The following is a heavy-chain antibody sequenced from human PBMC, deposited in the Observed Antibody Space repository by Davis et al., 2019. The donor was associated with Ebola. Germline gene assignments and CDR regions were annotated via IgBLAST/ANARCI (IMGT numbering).Heavy chain of an antibody. Sequence: PSETLSLTCAVSGGSISSSNWWSWVRQPPGKGLEWIGEIYHSGSTNYNPSLKSRVTISVDKSKNQFSLKLSSVTAADTAVYYCARGGYTAMNVSPIDYWGQGTLVTVSS. V-gene: IGHV4-4*02. J-gene: IGHJ4*02. D-gene: IGHD5-18*01. CDR3: ARGGYTAMNVSPIDY. CDR1: GGSISSSNW. CDR2: IYHSGST.